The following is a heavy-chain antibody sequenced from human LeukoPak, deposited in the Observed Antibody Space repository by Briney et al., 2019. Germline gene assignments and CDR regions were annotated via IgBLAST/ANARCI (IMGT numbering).Heavy chain of an antibody. CDR2: IIPISGTA. CDR1: GGTFNSYA. V-gene: IGHV1-69*05. D-gene: IGHD4-17*01. J-gene: IGHJ4*02. Sequence: SVKVSCKASGGTFNSYAISWVRQAPGQGLEWMGGIIPISGTANYAQKFQGRVTITTDESTSTAYMELSSLRSEDTAVYYCARDSHDYGDYVSFDYWGQGTLVTVSS. CDR3: ARDSHDYGDYVSFDY.